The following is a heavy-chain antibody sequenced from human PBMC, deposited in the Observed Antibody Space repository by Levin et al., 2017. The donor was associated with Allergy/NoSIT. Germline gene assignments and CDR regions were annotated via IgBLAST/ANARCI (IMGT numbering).Heavy chain of an antibody. V-gene: IGHV5-51*01. J-gene: IGHJ5*02. CDR1: GYSFTSYW. Sequence: GESLKISCKGSGYSFTSYWIGWVRQMPGKGLEWMGIIYPGDSDTRYSPSFQGQVTISADKSISTAYLQWSSLKASDTAMYYCARRHAGLAEGSSWYDNFNWFDPWGQGTLVTVSS. CDR2: IYPGDSDT. D-gene: IGHD6-13*01. CDR3: ARRHAGLAEGSSWYDNFNWFDP.